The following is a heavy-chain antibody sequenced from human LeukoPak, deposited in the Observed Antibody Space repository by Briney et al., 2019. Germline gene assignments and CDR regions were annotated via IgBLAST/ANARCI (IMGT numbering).Heavy chain of an antibody. CDR1: GGTFSSYA. J-gene: IGHJ4*02. V-gene: IGHV1-69*05. CDR2: IIPIFGTA. D-gene: IGHD1-26*01. Sequence: SVKVSCKASGGTFSSYAISWVRQAPGQGLEWMGGIIPIFGTANYAQKFQGRVTITTDESTSTAYMELRSLRSDDTAVYYCAKAPFSGSYYGPAYFDYWGQGTLVTVSS. CDR3: AKAPFSGSYYGPAYFDY.